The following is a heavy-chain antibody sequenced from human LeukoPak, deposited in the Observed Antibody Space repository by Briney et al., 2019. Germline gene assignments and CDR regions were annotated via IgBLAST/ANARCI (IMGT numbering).Heavy chain of an antibody. D-gene: IGHD6-13*01. Sequence: PGGSLRLSCAASGFTVSGNYMSWVRQAPGKGLEWVSVIYSGGDTYSADSVKGRFTISRDNSKNTVYLQMNSLRGEDTAVYYCARDKGSSWYGSLDYWGQGTLVTVSS. CDR1: GFTVSGNY. V-gene: IGHV3-53*01. CDR3: ARDKGSSWYGSLDY. CDR2: IYSGGDT. J-gene: IGHJ4*02.